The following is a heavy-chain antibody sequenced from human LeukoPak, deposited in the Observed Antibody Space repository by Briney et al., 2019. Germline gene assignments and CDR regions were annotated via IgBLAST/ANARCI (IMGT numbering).Heavy chain of an antibody. J-gene: IGHJ4*02. Sequence: GASVKVSCKASGYTFTSYDINWVRQAPGQGLEWMGWINPNSGGTNYAQKFQGRVTMTRDTSISTAYMELSRLRSDDTAVYYCARDRAYCSGGSCYSKYYFDYWGQGTLVTVSS. V-gene: IGHV1-2*02. CDR1: GYTFTSYD. CDR3: ARDRAYCSGGSCYSKYYFDY. CDR2: INPNSGGT. D-gene: IGHD2-15*01.